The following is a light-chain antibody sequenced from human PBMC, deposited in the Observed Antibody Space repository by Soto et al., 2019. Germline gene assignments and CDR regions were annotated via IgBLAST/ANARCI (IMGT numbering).Light chain of an antibody. CDR3: AAWDSLNGHWV. V-gene: IGLV1-44*01. CDR2: SNN. J-gene: IGLJ3*02. CDR1: ASSIAARYD. Sequence: QSVLTQPPSVSGAPGQRVTISCTGTASSIAARYDVHWYQQIPGTAPKLLIYSNNQRPSGVPDRFSGSKSGTSASLAISGLQSGDGADYYCAAWDSLNGHWVFGGGTKLTVL.